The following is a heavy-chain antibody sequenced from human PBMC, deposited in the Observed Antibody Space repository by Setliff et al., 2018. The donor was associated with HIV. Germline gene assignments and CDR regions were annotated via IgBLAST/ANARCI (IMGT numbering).Heavy chain of an antibody. D-gene: IGHD2-2*01. V-gene: IGHV4-39*01. CDR2: IYYSGST. CDR3: ARQGLVLVPASIDWRLPPSPSDY. J-gene: IGHJ4*02. Sequence: SETLSLTCTVSGGSISSNNYYWGWIRQPPGKGLEWIASIYYSGSTYYNPSLKSRITISVDTSKNQFSLRRSSVTDADTAVYYCARQGLVLVPASIDWRLPPSPSDYWGQGALGTVS. CDR1: GGSISSNNYY.